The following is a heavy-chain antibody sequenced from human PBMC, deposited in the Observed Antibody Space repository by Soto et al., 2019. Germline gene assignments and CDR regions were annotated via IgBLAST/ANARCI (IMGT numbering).Heavy chain of an antibody. CDR1: GNTFTSYD. V-gene: IGHV1-8*01. D-gene: IGHD3-9*01. J-gene: IGHJ4*02. CDR3: ARPPRYISDWYYFDS. CDR2: INPNSGNI. Sequence: GASVKVSCKASGNTFTSYDINWVRQATGHGLEWMGWINPNSGNIGYAQKFQGRVTLTWDTSLNTAYMELSSLRSDDTALYYCARPPRYISDWYYFDSWGQGTKVTVYS.